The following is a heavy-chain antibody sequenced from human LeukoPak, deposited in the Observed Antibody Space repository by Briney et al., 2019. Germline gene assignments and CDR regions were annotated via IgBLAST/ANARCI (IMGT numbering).Heavy chain of an antibody. CDR1: GGSVSGYY. D-gene: IGHD2-15*01. J-gene: IGHJ5*02. CDR2: INHSGST. Sequence: SETLSLTCAVYGGSVSGYYWSWIRQPPGKWLDWIGEINHSGSTNYNPSLKSRATISVDTSKNQFSLKLSSVTAADTAVYYCARYRYCSGGSCYSYLFWFDPWGQGTLVTVSS. CDR3: ARYRYCSGGSCYSYLFWFDP. V-gene: IGHV4-34*01.